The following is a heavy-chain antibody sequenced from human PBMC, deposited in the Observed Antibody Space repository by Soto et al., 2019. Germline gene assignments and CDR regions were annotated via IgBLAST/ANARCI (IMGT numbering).Heavy chain of an antibody. Sequence: QVHLVQSGAEVKKPGASVKVSCKGSGYAFTTYGITWVRQAPGQGLEWMGWISAHNGNTNYAQKLQGRVTVTRDTSTRTAYMELRSLRSDDTAVYYCGRGRYGDYWGQGALVTVSS. V-gene: IGHV1-18*01. CDR2: ISAHNGNT. CDR3: GRGRYGDY. J-gene: IGHJ4*02. D-gene: IGHD1-1*01. CDR1: GYAFTTYG.